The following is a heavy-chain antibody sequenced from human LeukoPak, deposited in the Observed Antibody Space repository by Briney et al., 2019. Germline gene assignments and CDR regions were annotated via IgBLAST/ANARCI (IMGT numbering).Heavy chain of an antibody. Sequence: GASVKVSCKASGYTFTSYYMHWVRQAPGQGLEWMGIINPSGGSTIYAQKFQGRVTMTRDTSTSTVYMELSSLRSEDTAVYYCASVPVARSAFDIWGQGTMVTVSS. D-gene: IGHD3-16*01. CDR2: INPSGGST. V-gene: IGHV1-46*01. CDR3: ASVPVARSAFDI. J-gene: IGHJ3*02. CDR1: GYTFTSYY.